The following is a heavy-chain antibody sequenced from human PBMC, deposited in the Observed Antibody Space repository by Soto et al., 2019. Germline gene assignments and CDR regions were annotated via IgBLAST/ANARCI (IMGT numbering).Heavy chain of an antibody. V-gene: IGHV3-13*01. J-gene: IGHJ3*02. CDR1: GFTFSSYD. Sequence: GGSLRLSCAASGFTFSSYDMHWVRQATGKGLEWVSAIGAAGDTYYPGSVKGRFTISRENAKNCLYLQMNSLRAEDTAVYYCARPWEVRGVPDAFDIWGQGTMVTVSS. D-gene: IGHD3-10*01. CDR2: IGAAGDT. CDR3: ARPWEVRGVPDAFDI.